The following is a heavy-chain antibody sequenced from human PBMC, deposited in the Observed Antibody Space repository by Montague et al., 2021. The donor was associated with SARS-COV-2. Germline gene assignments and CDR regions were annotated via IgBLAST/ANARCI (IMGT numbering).Heavy chain of an antibody. CDR2: VRDSGTT. CDR1: GASIMGYH. V-gene: IGHV4-59*08. J-gene: IGHJ5*02. CDR3: ARFFRVGTGSAFDH. D-gene: IGHD3-10*01. Sequence: SETLSLTCGVSGASIMGYHWSWVRKPPGRGLEWIGDVRDSGTTNYNPSLNNRITISIDTSKAQFSLILTSVDAADTAVYYCARFFRVGTGSAFDHWGQGILVTVSS.